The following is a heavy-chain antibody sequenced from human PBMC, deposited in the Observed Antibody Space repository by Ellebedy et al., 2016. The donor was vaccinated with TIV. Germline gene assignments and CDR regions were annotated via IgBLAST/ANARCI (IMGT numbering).Heavy chain of an antibody. CDR2: VNEDGSEE. CDR3: ARSSSSWYF. D-gene: IGHD6-13*01. V-gene: IGHV3-7*01. J-gene: IGHJ4*02. Sequence: PGGSLRLSCEASGFTFSSYWMSWVRLAPGKGLEWVANVNEDGSEEHYVDSVKGRFTISSDNDKNSLYLHMDSLRAEDTAIYYCARSSSSWYFWGQGTLVTVSS. CDR1: GFTFSSYW.